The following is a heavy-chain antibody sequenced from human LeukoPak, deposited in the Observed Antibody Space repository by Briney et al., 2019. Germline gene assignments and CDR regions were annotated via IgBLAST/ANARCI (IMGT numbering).Heavy chain of an antibody. CDR1: GDSISNYY. V-gene: IGHV4-59*01. J-gene: IGHJ4*02. CDR3: AIHPLYSSGNNLER. D-gene: IGHD1/OR15-1a*01. Sequence: PSETLSLTCTVSGDSISNYYWSWTRQPPGKGLEWIGYIYYTRNTEYNPSLKSRVAMSVDTSKGQFSLRLTSVTAADTAVYYCAIHPLYSSGNNLERWGQGTLVTVSS. CDR2: IYYTRNT.